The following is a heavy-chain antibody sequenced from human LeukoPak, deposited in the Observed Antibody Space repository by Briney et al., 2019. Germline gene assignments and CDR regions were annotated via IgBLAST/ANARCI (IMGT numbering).Heavy chain of an antibody. CDR1: GFTFDDYA. CDR3: AKGNLRFLEWLPHRGGMDV. Sequence: GRSLRLSCAASGFTFDDYAMHWVRQAPGKGLEWVSGISWNSGSIGYADSVKGRFTISRDNAKNSLYLQMNSLRAEDTALYYCAKGNLRFLEWLPHRGGMDVWGQGTTVTVSS. V-gene: IGHV3-9*01. J-gene: IGHJ6*02. D-gene: IGHD3-3*01. CDR2: ISWNSGSI.